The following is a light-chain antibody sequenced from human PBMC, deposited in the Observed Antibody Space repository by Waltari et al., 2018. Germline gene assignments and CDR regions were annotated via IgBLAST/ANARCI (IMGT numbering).Light chain of an antibody. V-gene: IGKV3-15*01. CDR3: QQYNNWPPEDT. J-gene: IGKJ2*01. CDR2: GAS. CDR1: QNVDSN. Sequence: EIVMTQSPATLSVSPGERATLSCRASQNVDSNVAWYQHKPGQAPRLLIYGASTRATDIPARFSGSGSGTEFTLTISSLQSEDFAIYYCQQYNNWPPEDTFGRGTKLQIE.